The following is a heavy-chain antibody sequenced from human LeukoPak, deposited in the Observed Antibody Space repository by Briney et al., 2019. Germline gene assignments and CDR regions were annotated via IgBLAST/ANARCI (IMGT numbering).Heavy chain of an antibody. CDR1: GFTFSTYT. D-gene: IGHD1-26*01. Sequence: GGSLRLSCAASGFTFSTYTMHWVRQAPGKGLEYVSSISGNGGSREYANSVKGRITISRDNAKNSLYLQINSPRVEDTAVYYCASLAGGYFFDHWGQGTLVTVSS. CDR3: ASLAGGYFFDH. CDR2: ISGNGGSR. J-gene: IGHJ4*02. V-gene: IGHV3-64*01.